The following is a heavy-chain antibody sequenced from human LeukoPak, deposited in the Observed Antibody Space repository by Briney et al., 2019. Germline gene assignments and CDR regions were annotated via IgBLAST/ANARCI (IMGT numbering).Heavy chain of an antibody. J-gene: IGHJ3*02. V-gene: IGHV4-59*01. Sequence: SETLSLTCTVSGGSISSYYWSWIRRPPGKGLEWIGYIYYSGSTNYNPSLKSRVTISVDTSKNQFSLKLSSVTAADTAVYYCARDRCSSTSCSDAFDIWGQGTMVTVSS. CDR3: ARDRCSSTSCSDAFDI. CDR1: GGSISSYY. CDR2: IYYSGST. D-gene: IGHD2-2*01.